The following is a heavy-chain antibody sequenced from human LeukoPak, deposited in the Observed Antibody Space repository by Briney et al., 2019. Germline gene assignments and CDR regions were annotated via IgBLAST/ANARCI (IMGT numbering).Heavy chain of an antibody. D-gene: IGHD3-22*01. CDR3: ARSWSSGYYALYYFDY. Sequence: AASVKVSCKASGYTFTSYDINWVRQATGQGLEWMGWMNPNSGNTGYAQKFQGRVTMTRNTSISTAYMELSSLRSEDTAVHYCARSWSSGYYALYYFDYWGQGTLVTVSS. V-gene: IGHV1-8*01. J-gene: IGHJ4*02. CDR1: GYTFTSYD. CDR2: MNPNSGNT.